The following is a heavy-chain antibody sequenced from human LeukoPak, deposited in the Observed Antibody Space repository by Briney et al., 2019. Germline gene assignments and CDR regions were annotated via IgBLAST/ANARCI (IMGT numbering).Heavy chain of an antibody. D-gene: IGHD4-17*01. Sequence: GGSLRLSXAASGFTFDDYGMSWVRQAPGKGLEWVSGINWNGGSTGYADSVKGRFTISRDNAKNSLYLQMNSLRAEDTALYYCAREVPGDYGDYEGYYYYMDVWGKGTTVTVSS. J-gene: IGHJ6*03. V-gene: IGHV3-20*04. CDR1: GFTFDDYG. CDR3: AREVPGDYGDYEGYYYYMDV. CDR2: INWNGGST.